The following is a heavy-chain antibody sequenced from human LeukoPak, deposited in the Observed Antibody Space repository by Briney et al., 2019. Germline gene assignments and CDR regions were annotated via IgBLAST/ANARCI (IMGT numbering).Heavy chain of an antibody. J-gene: IGHJ6*02. Sequence: SETQSLTCTVSGGSISSYFWSWIRQPPGKGLEWIGYIYYSGSTNYNPSLKSRVTISVDTSKNQFSLKLSSVTAADTAVYYCARAYFDSSGLYTGMDVWGQGTTVTVSS. CDR2: IYYSGST. CDR1: GGSISSYF. CDR3: ARAYFDSSGLYTGMDV. V-gene: IGHV4-59*08. D-gene: IGHD6-19*01.